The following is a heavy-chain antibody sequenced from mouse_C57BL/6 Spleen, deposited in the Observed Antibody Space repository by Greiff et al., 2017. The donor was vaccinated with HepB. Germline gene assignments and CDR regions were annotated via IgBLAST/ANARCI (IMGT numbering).Heavy chain of an antibody. CDR1: GSNIKDDY. CDR3: TTGAALGIY. V-gene: IGHV14-4*01. D-gene: IGHD3-1*01. Sequence: EVQLQQSGAELVRPGASVKLSCTASGSNIKDDYMHWVKQRPEQGLEWIGWIDPENGDTEYASKFQGKATITADTSSNTAYLQLSSLTSADTAVYYCTTGAALGIYWGQGTTLTVSS. CDR2: IDPENGDT. J-gene: IGHJ2*01.